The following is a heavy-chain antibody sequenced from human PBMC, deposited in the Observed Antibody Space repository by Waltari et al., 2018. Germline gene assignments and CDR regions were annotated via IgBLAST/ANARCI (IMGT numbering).Heavy chain of an antibody. Sequence: QVQLVQSGAEVKKPGASVKVSCKASGYTFTGYYMHWVRQAPGQGLEWMGGIIPILGIANYAQKFQGRVTITADESTSTAYMELSSLRSEDTAVYYCARDVGYYDSRAGGSAFDIWGQGTMVTVSS. CDR1: GYTFTGYY. CDR3: ARDVGYYDSRAGGSAFDI. V-gene: IGHV1-69*10. CDR2: IIPILGIA. D-gene: IGHD3-22*01. J-gene: IGHJ3*02.